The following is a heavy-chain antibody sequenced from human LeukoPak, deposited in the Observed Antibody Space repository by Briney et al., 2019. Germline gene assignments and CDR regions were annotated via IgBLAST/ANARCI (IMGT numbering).Heavy chain of an antibody. J-gene: IGHJ4*02. Sequence: PGRSLRLSCAASGFIFSSYDIYWVRQAPGKGLEWVAIISYDGNNKYYADSVKGRFTISRDNSKNTLYLQMSSLRAEDTAVYYCAKDQEWLVSSWDYWGQGTLVTVSS. V-gene: IGHV3-30*18. D-gene: IGHD6-19*01. CDR1: GFIFSSYD. CDR2: ISYDGNNK. CDR3: AKDQEWLVSSWDY.